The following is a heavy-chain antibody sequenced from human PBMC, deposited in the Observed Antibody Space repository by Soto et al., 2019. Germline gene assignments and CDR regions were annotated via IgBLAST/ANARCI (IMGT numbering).Heavy chain of an antibody. CDR2: ISSAGSSM. CDR1: GFTFRSYS. CDR3: ASPVETTMADSYGYYYFYGMDV. V-gene: IGHV3-21*01. J-gene: IGHJ6*02. Sequence: EMQLVESGGGLVKPGGSLRLSCAASGFTFRSYSMNWVRQTPGKALEWVSSISSAGSSMHYADSVKGRFTVSRDNARNSLYLEMNSLRVEDTALYYCASPVETTMADSYGYYYFYGMDVWGQGTTVTVSS. D-gene: IGHD5-18*01.